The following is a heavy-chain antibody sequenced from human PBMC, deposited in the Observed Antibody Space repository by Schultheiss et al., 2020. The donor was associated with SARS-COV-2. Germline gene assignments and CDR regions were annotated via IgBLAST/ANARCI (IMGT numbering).Heavy chain of an antibody. V-gene: IGHV3-23*01. CDR1: GFTFSSYA. CDR3: AKVSSGWYMVLTVFDY. D-gene: IGHD6-19*01. J-gene: IGHJ4*02. Sequence: GGSLRLSCAASGFTFSSYAMSWVRQAPGKGLEWVSAISGSGVSTHYADSVKGRFTISRDNSKNTLYLQMNSLTAEDTAVYYCAKVSSGWYMVLTVFDYWGQGTLVTVSS. CDR2: ISGSGVST.